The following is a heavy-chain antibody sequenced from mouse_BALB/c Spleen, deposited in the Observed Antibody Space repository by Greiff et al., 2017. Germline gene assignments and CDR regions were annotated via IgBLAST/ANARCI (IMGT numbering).Heavy chain of an antibody. D-gene: IGHD2-1*01. J-gene: IGHJ2*01. V-gene: IGHV5-6-4*01. CDR3: TRDPGGNYYFDY. CDR1: GFTFSSYT. CDR2: ISSGGSYT. Sequence: EVQLVESGGGLVKPGGSLKLSCAASGFTFSSYTMSWVRQTPEKRLEWVATISSGGSYTYYPDSVKGRFTISRDNAKNTLYLQMSSLKSEDTAMYYCTRDPGGNYYFDYWGQGTTLTVSS.